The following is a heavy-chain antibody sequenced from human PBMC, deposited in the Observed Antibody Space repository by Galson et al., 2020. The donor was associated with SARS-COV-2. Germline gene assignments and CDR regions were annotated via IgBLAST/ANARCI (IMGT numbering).Heavy chain of an antibody. CDR1: GLTLTT. CDR3: VPRGHPAD. J-gene: IGHJ4*02. V-gene: IGHV3-23*01. CDR2: ISTSGDRT. Sequence: GGSLRLSCVTSGLTLTTMGWVRQAPGKGLEWVSVISTSGDRTYYADSVKGRFTFSRDNSKNTLYLQMNSLRAEDTAVYYCVPRGHPADWGQGTLVIVSS.